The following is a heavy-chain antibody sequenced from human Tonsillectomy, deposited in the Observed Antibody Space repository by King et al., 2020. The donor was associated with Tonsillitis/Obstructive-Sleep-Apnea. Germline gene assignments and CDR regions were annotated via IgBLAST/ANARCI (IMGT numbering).Heavy chain of an antibody. V-gene: IGHV3-53*01. CDR2: IYSGGST. D-gene: IGHD1-20*01. CDR3: AVNTWSYYYGMDV. CDR1: GFTVSSNY. Sequence: DVQLVESGGGLIQPGGSLRLSCAASGFTVSSNYMSWVRQAPGKGLEWVAVIYSGGSTYYADSVKGRFTISRDNSKNTLYLQMNSLRAEDTAVYFCAVNTWSYYYGMDVWGQGTTVTVSS. J-gene: IGHJ6*02.